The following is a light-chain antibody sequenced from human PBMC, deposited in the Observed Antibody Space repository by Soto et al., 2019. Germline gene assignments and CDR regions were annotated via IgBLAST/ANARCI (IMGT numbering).Light chain of an antibody. CDR3: QQHNDSLLT. CDR1: QGISSY. V-gene: IGKV1-9*01. Sequence: DIQMTQSPSSLSASVGDRVTITWRASQGISSYLAWFQQKPGRAPKLLVYAASTLQSGVPSRFSGSGSGTEFTLTISSLQPEDFATYYCQQHNDSLLTFGQGTRLEIK. J-gene: IGKJ5*01. CDR2: AAS.